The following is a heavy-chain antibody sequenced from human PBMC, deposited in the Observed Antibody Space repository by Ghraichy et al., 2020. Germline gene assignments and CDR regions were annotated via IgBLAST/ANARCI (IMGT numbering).Heavy chain of an antibody. CDR1: GDIFKSYS. Sequence: GGSLRLSCAAAGDIFKSYSMTWVRQAPGKGLEWLSSISSSSIYIYYADSVKGRFTISRDKAKNSLNLQMNSLRAEDTAVYYCARGGAPQWLVSGAFDIWGQGTMVTVSS. CDR3: ARGGAPQWLVSGAFDI. J-gene: IGHJ3*02. CDR2: ISSSSIYI. D-gene: IGHD6-19*01. V-gene: IGHV3-21*01.